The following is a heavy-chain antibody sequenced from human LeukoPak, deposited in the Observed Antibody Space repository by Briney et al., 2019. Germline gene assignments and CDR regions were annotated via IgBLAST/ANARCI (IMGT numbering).Heavy chain of an antibody. Sequence: SQTLSLTCAISGDGVSSNSAGWNWIRQSPSRGLEWLGRTYYRSKWYNDYAVSVKSRITINPDTSKNQFSLQLNSVTPEDTAVYFCARSSFSYYFDYWGLGTLVTVSS. J-gene: IGHJ4*02. V-gene: IGHV6-1*01. CDR3: ARSSFSYYFDY. CDR2: TYYRSKWYN. CDR1: GDGVSSNSAG. D-gene: IGHD3-16*02.